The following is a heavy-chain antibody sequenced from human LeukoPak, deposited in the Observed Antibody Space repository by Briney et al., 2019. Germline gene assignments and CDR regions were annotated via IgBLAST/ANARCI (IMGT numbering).Heavy chain of an antibody. Sequence: GGSLRLSCAASGFTFDDYAMHWVRQAPGKGLEWVSGISWNSGSIGYADSVKGRFTISRDNAKNSLYLQMNSLRAEDTALYYCAKESRASGDAFDIWGQGTMVTVSP. CDR3: AKESRASGDAFDI. CDR2: ISWNSGSI. V-gene: IGHV3-9*01. D-gene: IGHD3-10*01. CDR1: GFTFDDYA. J-gene: IGHJ3*02.